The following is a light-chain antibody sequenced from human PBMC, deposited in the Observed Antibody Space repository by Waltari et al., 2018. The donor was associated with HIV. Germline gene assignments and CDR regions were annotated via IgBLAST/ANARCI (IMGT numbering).Light chain of an antibody. J-gene: IGLJ1*01. Sequence: SSELTQDPVVSVALGQTLNITCQGDSLRSFFSNWYQQRPGHAPVLVVYGANRRPSGSPDRFSASNSGNTSSLIISDSQAVDEADYYCHSRDTNSDHYVFGGGTRVIV. CDR3: HSRDTNSDHYV. CDR1: SLRSFF. V-gene: IGLV3-19*01. CDR2: GAN.